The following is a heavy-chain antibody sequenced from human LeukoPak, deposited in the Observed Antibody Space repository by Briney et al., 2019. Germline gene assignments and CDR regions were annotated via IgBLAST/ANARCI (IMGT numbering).Heavy chain of an antibody. CDR1: GFTSDDYG. D-gene: IGHD3-3*01. J-gene: IGHJ3*02. Sequence: GGSLRLSCAASGFTSDDYGMSWVRQAPGKGLEWVSGINWNGGSTGYADSVKSRFTISRDNAKNSLYLQMNSLRAEDTALYYCARRYYDFWSGYFQEGAFDIWGQGTMVTVSS. V-gene: IGHV3-20*04. CDR2: INWNGGST. CDR3: ARRYYDFWSGYFQEGAFDI.